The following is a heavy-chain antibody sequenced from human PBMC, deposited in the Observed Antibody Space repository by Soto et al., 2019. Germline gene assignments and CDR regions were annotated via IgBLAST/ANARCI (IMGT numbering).Heavy chain of an antibody. CDR1: GFTFSSYG. Sequence: QVQLVESGGGVVQPGRSLRLSCAASGFTFSSYGMHWVRQAPGKGLEWVAVISYDGSNKYYADSVKGRFTISRDNSKNTLYLQMNRLRAEDTAVYYCAKEGWGSGWYLGDYWGQGTLVTVSS. D-gene: IGHD6-19*01. CDR2: ISYDGSNK. V-gene: IGHV3-30*18. J-gene: IGHJ4*02. CDR3: AKEGWGSGWYLGDY.